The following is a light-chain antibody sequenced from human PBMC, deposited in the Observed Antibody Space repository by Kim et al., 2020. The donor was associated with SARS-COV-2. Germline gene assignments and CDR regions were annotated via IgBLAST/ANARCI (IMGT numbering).Light chain of an antibody. CDR3: SSYTSNSTLV. V-gene: IGLV2-14*03. J-gene: IGLJ1*01. Sequence: GQSITISCTGTSSDVGRYNYVSWYQQHPGKAPKLMIYDVSNRPSGVSNRFSGSQSGNTASLTLSGLQAEDEADYYCSSYTSNSTLVFGTGTKVTV. CDR2: DVS. CDR1: SSDVGRYNY.